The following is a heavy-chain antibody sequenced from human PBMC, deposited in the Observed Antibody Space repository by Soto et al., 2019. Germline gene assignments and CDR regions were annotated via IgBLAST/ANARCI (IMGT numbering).Heavy chain of an antibody. CDR1: GFTFSSYA. CDR3: AKGSGGSRPYYFDY. V-gene: IGHV3-23*01. J-gene: IGHJ4*02. CDR2: ITGSGGST. D-gene: IGHD2-15*01. Sequence: GGSLRLSFAASGFTFSSYAMSWVRQAPGKGLEWVSAITGSGGSTYYADSVKGRFTISRDNSKSTLFLQMSSLRGEDMAVYYCAKGSGGSRPYYFDYWGQGTLVTVSS.